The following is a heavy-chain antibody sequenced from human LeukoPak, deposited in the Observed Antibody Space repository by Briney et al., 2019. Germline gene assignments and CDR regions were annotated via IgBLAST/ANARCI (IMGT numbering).Heavy chain of an antibody. J-gene: IGHJ3*02. Sequence: GASVKVSCKASGGTFSSYAISWVRQAPGQGLEWMGGIIPTFGTANYAQKFQGRVTITTDESTSTAYMELSSLRSEDTAVYYCAREIPGSPGPSAFGIWGQGTMVTVSS. CDR1: GGTFSSYA. D-gene: IGHD1-14*01. V-gene: IGHV1-69*05. CDR3: AREIPGSPGPSAFGI. CDR2: IIPTFGTA.